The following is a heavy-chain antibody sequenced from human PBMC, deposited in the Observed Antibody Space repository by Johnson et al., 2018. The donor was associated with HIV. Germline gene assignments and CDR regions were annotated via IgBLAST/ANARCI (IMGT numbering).Heavy chain of an antibody. J-gene: IGHJ3*02. V-gene: IGHV3-23*04. CDR3: AKGGPGVYCGGDCYPGAFDI. CDR1: GFTFSSYA. Sequence: MLLVESGGGLVQPGGSLRLSCAASGFTFSSYAMSWVRQAPGKGLEWVSAISGSGGSTYYADSVKGRFTISRDNSKNTLYLQMYSLRAEDTAVYYCAKGGPGVYCGGDCYPGAFDIWGQGTMVTVSA. CDR2: ISGSGGST. D-gene: IGHD2-21*02.